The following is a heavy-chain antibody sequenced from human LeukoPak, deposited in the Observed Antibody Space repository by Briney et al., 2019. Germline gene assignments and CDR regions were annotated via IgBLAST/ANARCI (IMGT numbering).Heavy chain of an antibody. D-gene: IGHD4/OR15-4a*01. J-gene: IGHJ5*02. CDR1: GFTFSSST. V-gene: IGHV3-21*01. CDR3: VRIPNSANFPNWFDP. CDR2: ISSSSNHI. Sequence: GGSLRLSCAASGFTFSSSTMNWVRQAPGKGLEWVSSISSSSNHIYYADSVKGRFTISRDNAKNSLYLQMNSLRADDTAVYYCVRIPNSANFPNWFDPWGQGTLVTVSS.